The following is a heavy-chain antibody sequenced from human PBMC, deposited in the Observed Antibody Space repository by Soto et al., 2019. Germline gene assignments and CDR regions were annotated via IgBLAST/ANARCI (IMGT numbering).Heavy chain of an antibody. CDR2: ISYDGSHK. CDR3: XXXXXXXXXXXXX. CDR1: GFNFSTYG. J-gene: IGHJ1*01. Sequence: HVQLVESGGGVVQPGRSLRLSCAVSGFNFSTYGMHWVRQAPGKGLEWVAVISYDGSHKAFADSVKGRIAISRDNSKNTLFLQMNSXREEXXAXXXXXXXXXXXXXXXXXXGQXXXVTVSS. V-gene: IGHV3-30*03.